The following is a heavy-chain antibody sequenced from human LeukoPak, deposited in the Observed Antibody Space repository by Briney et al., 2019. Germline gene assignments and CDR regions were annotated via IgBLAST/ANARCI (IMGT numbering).Heavy chain of an antibody. CDR3: ARDPGEYYYGSGAYFDY. D-gene: IGHD3-10*01. J-gene: IGHJ4*02. V-gene: IGHV1-2*02. CDR1: GYTFTGYY. Sequence: ASVKVSCKASGYTFTGYYMHWVRQAPGQGLEWMGWINPNSGGTNYAQKLQGRVTMTTDTSTSTAYMELWSLRSDDTAVYYCARDPGEYYYGSGAYFDYWGQGTLVTVSS. CDR2: INPNSGGT.